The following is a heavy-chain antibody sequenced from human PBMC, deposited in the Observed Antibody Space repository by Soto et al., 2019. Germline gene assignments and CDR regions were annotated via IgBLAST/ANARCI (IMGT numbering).Heavy chain of an antibody. CDR2: IYSGGDT. D-gene: IGHD3-3*01. CDR3: ARDRVGASGYYRFDH. Sequence: EVQLVESGGGLIQPGGSLRLSCAASGFTVSSNYMNWVRQAPGKGLEWVSVIYSGGDTYYADSVKGRFTISRDNSKNTLYLQMNSLRAEDTAVYYCARDRVGASGYYRFDHWGQGTLVTVSA. V-gene: IGHV3-53*01. CDR1: GFTVSSNY. J-gene: IGHJ4*02.